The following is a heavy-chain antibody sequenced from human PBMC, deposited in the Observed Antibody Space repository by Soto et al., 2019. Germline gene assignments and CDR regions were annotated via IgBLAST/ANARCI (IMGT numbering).Heavy chain of an antibody. Sequence: SETLSLTCTVSGGSISSYYWSWIRQPPGKGLEWIGYIYYSGSTNYNPSLKSRVTISVDTSKNQFSLKLSSVTAADTAVYYCARTSPHSSSTPYFDYWGQGTLVTVSS. V-gene: IGHV4-59*01. J-gene: IGHJ4*02. D-gene: IGHD6-6*01. CDR3: ARTSPHSSSTPYFDY. CDR2: IYYSGST. CDR1: GGSISSYY.